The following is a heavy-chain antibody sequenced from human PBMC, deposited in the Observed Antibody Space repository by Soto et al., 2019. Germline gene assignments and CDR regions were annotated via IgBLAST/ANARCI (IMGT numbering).Heavy chain of an antibody. D-gene: IGHD6-13*01. V-gene: IGHV4-59*08. CDR3: ARHRRPGSGSWEGVDA. CDR2: IYSSGNT. CDR1: GCSISKYY. Sequence: SDTLSLTLTVHGCSISKYYWSWIRQPPGKGLEWIGYIYSSGNTNYNPSLKSRVTISVDTSKNQFSLNLNSVTAADTAVYYCARHRRPGSGSWEGVDAWGKGSLV. J-gene: IGHJ5*02.